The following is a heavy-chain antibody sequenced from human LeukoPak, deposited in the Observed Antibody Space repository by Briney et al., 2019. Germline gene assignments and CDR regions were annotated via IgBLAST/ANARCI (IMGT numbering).Heavy chain of an antibody. D-gene: IGHD1-26*01. CDR3: AKDYSGGKHYFQH. CDR1: GFTFSDYG. V-gene: IGHV3-33*06. Sequence: GGSLRLSCAASGFTFSDYGMHWVRQAPGKGLEGVALIWYDGSNKFYADSVKGRFTISRDNSRGTLYLQMSSLRAEDTAMYYCAKDYSGGKHYFQHWGQGKLVTVSA. CDR2: IWYDGSNK. J-gene: IGHJ1*01.